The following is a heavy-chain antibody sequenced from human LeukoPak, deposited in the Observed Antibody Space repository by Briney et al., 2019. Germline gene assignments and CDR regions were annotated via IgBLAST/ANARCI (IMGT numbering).Heavy chain of an antibody. Sequence: GGSLRLSCAASGFTFSSYNMNWVRQAPGKGLEWVSYISSSGSTIYYADSVKGRFTISRDNAKNSLYLQMNSLRAEDTAVYYCARDAALLLFGELEYPGQIDYWGQGTLVTVSS. J-gene: IGHJ4*02. CDR3: ARDAALLLFGELEYPGQIDY. CDR1: GFTFSSYN. D-gene: IGHD3-10*01. V-gene: IGHV3-48*04. CDR2: ISSSGSTI.